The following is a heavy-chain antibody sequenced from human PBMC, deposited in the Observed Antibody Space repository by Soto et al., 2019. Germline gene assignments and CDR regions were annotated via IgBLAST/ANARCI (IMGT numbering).Heavy chain of an antibody. D-gene: IGHD1-1*01. CDR3: AHRLPGSKTGWNTGIFDY. Sequence: SGPTLVNPTQTLTLTCTFSGFSLSTSGVGVGWIRQPPGKALEWLAFIYWDDDKRYSPSLRSRLTITKDTSKNQVVLTMTNMDPVDTATYFCAHRLPGSKTGWNTGIFDYSGQGTLVTVYS. J-gene: IGHJ4*02. V-gene: IGHV2-5*02. CDR1: GFSLSTSGVG. CDR2: IYWDDDK.